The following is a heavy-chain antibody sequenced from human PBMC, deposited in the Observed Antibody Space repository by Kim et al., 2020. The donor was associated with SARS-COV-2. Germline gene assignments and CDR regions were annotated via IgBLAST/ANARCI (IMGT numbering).Heavy chain of an antibody. CDR1: GFTFSSYA. CDR3: AKDLMYYYGSGSYS. V-gene: IGHV3-23*01. Sequence: GGSLRLSCAASGFTFSSYAMSWVRQAPGKGLEWVSAISGSGGSTYYADSVKGRFTISRDNSKNTRYLQMNSLRAEDTAVYYCAKDLMYYYGSGSYSWGQGTLVTVSS. CDR2: ISGSGGST. J-gene: IGHJ4*02. D-gene: IGHD3-10*01.